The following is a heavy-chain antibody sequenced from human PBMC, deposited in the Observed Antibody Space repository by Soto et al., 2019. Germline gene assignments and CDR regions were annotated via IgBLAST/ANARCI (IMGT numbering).Heavy chain of an antibody. J-gene: IGHJ4*02. CDR3: ASPWGTSDY. CDR2: ISSDGDTI. CDR1: GITFSNYE. Sequence: GGSLRLSCAASGITFSNYEMNWVRQVPGKGLEWISFISSDGDTIYYAVSVKGRFTISRDNAKNSLYLQMNSLRPDDSAVYYCASPWGTSDYWGQGTLVTVSS. D-gene: IGHD7-27*01. V-gene: IGHV3-48*03.